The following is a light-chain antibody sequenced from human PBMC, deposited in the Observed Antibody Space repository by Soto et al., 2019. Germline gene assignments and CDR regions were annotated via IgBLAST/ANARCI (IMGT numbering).Light chain of an antibody. V-gene: IGKV3-20*01. Sequence: EIVLTQSPGTLSLFPGARATLSCSASQSLITTYLAWYQQKPGQAPRLLIYGASSRATGIPDRFSGSGSGTDFTLTISRLEPEDFAVYSCQQYGTSPTFGQGTRLEIK. CDR1: QSLITTY. CDR3: QQYGTSPT. CDR2: GAS. J-gene: IGKJ5*01.